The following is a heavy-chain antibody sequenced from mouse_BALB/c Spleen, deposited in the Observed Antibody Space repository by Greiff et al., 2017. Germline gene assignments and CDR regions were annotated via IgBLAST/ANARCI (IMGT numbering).Heavy chain of an antibody. V-gene: IGHV7-3*02. J-gene: IGHJ2*01. CDR3: ARNYYGSSHFDY. CDR2: IRNKANGYTT. Sequence: EVKLMESGGGLVQPGGSLRLSCATSGFTFTDYYMSWVRQPPGKALEWLGFIRNKANGYTTEYSASVKGRFTISRDNSQSILYLQMNTLRAEDSATYYCARNYYGSSHFDYWGQGTTLTVSS. D-gene: IGHD1-1*01. CDR1: GFTFTDYY.